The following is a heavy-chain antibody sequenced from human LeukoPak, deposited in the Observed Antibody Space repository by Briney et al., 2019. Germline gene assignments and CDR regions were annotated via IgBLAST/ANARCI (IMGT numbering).Heavy chain of an antibody. D-gene: IGHD5-18*01. CDR1: GGSFSGYY. V-gene: IGHV4-34*01. J-gene: IGHJ4*02. Sequence: SETLSLTCAVYGGSFSGYYWSWIRQPPGKGLEWIGEINHSGSTNYNPSLKSRVTISVDTSKNQFSLKLSSVTAADTAVYYCAREDVDTAMVLWGQGTLVTVSS. CDR3: AREDVDTAMVL. CDR2: INHSGST.